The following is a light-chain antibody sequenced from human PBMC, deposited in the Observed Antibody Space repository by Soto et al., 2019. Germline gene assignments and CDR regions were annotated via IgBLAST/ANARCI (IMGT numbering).Light chain of an antibody. J-gene: IGKJ4*02. CDR1: QYISTY. CDR2: SAS. CDR3: QQSYTTPRT. V-gene: IGKV1-39*01. Sequence: DIQMTQSPSSLSASVGDRVTITCRASQYISTYLNWYRQKSGKAPEVLIYSASTLQSGVPSRFSGRGSGTDFTLTIIGLQSEDFATYYCQQSYTTPRTFGAGTKADIK.